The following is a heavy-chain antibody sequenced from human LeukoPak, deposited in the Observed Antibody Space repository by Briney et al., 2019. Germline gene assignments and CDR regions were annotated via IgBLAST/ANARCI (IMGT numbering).Heavy chain of an antibody. CDR3: AKAGYENYYYYYMDV. J-gene: IGHJ6*03. D-gene: IGHD5-12*01. V-gene: IGHV3-30*04. CDR2: ISYDGSNK. CDR1: GFTFSSYA. Sequence: GGSLRLSCAASGFTFSSYAMHWVRQAPGKGLEWVAVISYDGSNKYYADSVKGRFTISRDNSKNTLYLQMNSLRAEDTAVYYCAKAGYENYYYYYMDVWGKGTTVTISS.